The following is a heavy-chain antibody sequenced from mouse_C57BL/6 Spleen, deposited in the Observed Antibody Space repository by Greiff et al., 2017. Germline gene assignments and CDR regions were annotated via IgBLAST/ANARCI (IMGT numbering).Heavy chain of an antibody. CDR2: ISDGGSYT. CDR1: GFTFSSYA. CDR3: ARRDGYYIYAMDY. J-gene: IGHJ4*01. Sequence: EVQLVESGGGLVKPGGSLKLSCAASGFTFSSYAMSWVRQTPEKRLEWVATISDGGSYTYYPDNVKGRFTISRDNAKNNLYLQMSHLKSEDTAMYYCARRDGYYIYAMDYWGQGTSVTVSS. V-gene: IGHV5-4*01. D-gene: IGHD2-3*01.